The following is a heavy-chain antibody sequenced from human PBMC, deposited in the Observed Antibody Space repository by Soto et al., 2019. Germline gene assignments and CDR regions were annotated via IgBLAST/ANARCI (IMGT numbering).Heavy chain of an antibody. CDR2: IIPIFGTA. J-gene: IGHJ6*02. D-gene: IGHD3-22*01. V-gene: IGHV1-69*13. CDR3: ARVGSGYRALYYYYYGMDV. Sequence: SVKVSCKASGGTFSSYAISWVRQAPGQGLEWMGGIIPIFGTANYAQKFQGRVTITADESTSTAYMELSSLRSEDTAVYYCARVGSGYRALYYYYYGMDVWGQGTTVTAP. CDR1: GGTFSSYA.